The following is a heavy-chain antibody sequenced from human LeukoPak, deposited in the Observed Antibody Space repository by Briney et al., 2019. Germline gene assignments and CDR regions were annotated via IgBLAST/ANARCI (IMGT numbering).Heavy chain of an antibody. CDR3: ARDDGGGYTY. D-gene: IGHD5-12*01. Sequence: ASVKVSCKASGGTFSSYAFSWVRQAPGQGLEWMGGFDPEDGETIYAQKFQGRVTMTEDTSTDTAYMELSSLRSEDTAVYYCARDDGGGYTYWGQGTLVTVSS. V-gene: IGHV1-24*01. J-gene: IGHJ4*02. CDR1: GGTFSSYA. CDR2: FDPEDGET.